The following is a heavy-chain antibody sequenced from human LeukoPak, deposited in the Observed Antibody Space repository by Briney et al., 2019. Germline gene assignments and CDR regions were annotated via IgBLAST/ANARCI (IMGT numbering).Heavy chain of an antibody. CDR2: IIPILGIA. D-gene: IGHD5-12*01. Sequence: GASVKVSCKASGGTFSSYAISWVRQAPGQGLEWMGRIIPILGIANYAQKFQGRVTITADKSTSTAYMELSSLRSEDTAVYYCVLIGYSGYDLFSYWGQGTLVTVSS. V-gene: IGHV1-69*04. CDR3: VLIGYSGYDLFSY. CDR1: GGTFSSYA. J-gene: IGHJ4*02.